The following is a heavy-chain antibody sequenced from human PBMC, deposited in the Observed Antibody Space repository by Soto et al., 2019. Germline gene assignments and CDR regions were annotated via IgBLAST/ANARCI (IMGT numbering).Heavy chain of an antibody. Sequence: GGSLRLSCAASGFTFISYAMSWVLQAPGKGLEWVSAISGSGGSTYYADSVKGRFTISRDNSKNTLYLQMNSLRAEDTAVYYCAKVIGKDYYYGMDVWGQGTTVTVSS. J-gene: IGHJ6*02. V-gene: IGHV3-23*01. CDR1: GFTFISYA. CDR3: AKVIGKDYYYGMDV. CDR2: ISGSGGST.